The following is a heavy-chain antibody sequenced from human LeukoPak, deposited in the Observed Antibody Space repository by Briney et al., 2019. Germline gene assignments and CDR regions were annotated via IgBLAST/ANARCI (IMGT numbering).Heavy chain of an antibody. J-gene: IGHJ4*02. CDR2: ISYDGSNK. V-gene: IGHV3-30*18. D-gene: IGHD6-19*01. CDR1: GFTFSSYS. Sequence: PGGSLRLSCAASGFTFSSYSMNWVRQAPGKGLEWVAVISYDGSNKYYADSVKGRFTISRDNSKNTLYLQMNSLRAEDTAVYYCAKPSIAVAGTAYFDYWGQGTLVTVSS. CDR3: AKPSIAVAGTAYFDY.